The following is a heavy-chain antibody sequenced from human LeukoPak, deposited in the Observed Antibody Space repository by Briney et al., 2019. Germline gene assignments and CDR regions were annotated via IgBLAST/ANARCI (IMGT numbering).Heavy chain of an antibody. J-gene: IGHJ5*02. CDR2: ISGSGGST. D-gene: IGHD3-9*01. CDR3: AKGGVTYYDILTFDP. V-gene: IGHV3-23*01. CDR1: GFTFSSYP. Sequence: GGSLRLSCAASGFTFSSYPMSWVRQAPGKGLEGVSAISGSGGSTYYADSVKGRFTISRDNSKNTLYLQMNSLRAEDTAVYYCAKGGVTYYDILTFDPWGQGTLVTVSS.